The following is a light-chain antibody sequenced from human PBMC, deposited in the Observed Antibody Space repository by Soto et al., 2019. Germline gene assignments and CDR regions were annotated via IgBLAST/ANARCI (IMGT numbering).Light chain of an antibody. CDR1: QSVSSSY. CDR3: QQFDSSPLFT. V-gene: IGKV3-20*01. J-gene: IGKJ3*01. CDR2: GAS. Sequence: EIVLTQSPGTLSLCPGERATLSCRASQSVSSSYLAWYQQKPGQAPRLLIDGASSTATGIPARFSGSGSGTDSTFTISRLEPEEFAVYYCQQFDSSPLFTFGPGTKVDVK.